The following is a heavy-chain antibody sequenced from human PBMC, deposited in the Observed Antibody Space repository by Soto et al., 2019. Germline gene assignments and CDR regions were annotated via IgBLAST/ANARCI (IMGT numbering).Heavy chain of an antibody. J-gene: IGHJ6*02. D-gene: IGHD3-3*01. V-gene: IGHV4-34*01. CDR2: INHSGST. Sequence: SETLSLTCAVYGGSFSGYYWTWIRQPPGKGLEWIGEINHSGSTNYNASLKSRVTISVDTSKNQFSLKLRSVIAADTAVYYCARYRRRFLEWRPSGGYYGMDVWGQGTTVTVSS. CDR3: ARYRRRFLEWRPSGGYYGMDV. CDR1: GGSFSGYY.